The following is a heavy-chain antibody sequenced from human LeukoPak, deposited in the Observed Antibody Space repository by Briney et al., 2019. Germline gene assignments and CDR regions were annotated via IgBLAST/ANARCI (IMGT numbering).Heavy chain of an antibody. V-gene: IGHV3-74*01. CDR2: INSDGSST. D-gene: IGHD3-3*01. J-gene: IGHJ3*02. CDR3: ARGFTIFGVVNDAFDI. Sequence: GGSLRLSCAASEFTFSSYWMHWVRQAPGKGLVWVSRINSDGSSTSYADSVKGRFTISRDNAKNTPYLQMNSLRAEDTAVYYCARGFTIFGVVNDAFDIWGQGTMVTVSS. CDR1: EFTFSSYW.